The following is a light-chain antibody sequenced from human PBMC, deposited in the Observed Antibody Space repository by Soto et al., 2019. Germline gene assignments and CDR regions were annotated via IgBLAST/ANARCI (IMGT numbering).Light chain of an antibody. V-gene: IGLV1-44*01. CDR2: GND. CDR3: AAWDDSLKGLL. CDR1: NSNIGSNT. Sequence: QSVLTQPPSASGTPGQRVTLSCSGSNSNIGSNTVNWYQQLPGTAPKLLIYGNDQRPSGVPDRFSGSKSGTSASLAISGLQSEDEADYYCAAWDDSLKGLLFGGGTKLTVL. J-gene: IGLJ2*01.